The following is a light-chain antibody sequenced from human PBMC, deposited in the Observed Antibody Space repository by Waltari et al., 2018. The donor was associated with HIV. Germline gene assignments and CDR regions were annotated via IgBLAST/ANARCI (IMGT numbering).Light chain of an antibody. CDR3: STWDASLNGWG. CDR1: RSSIGNYT. Sequence: QSVLTQPPSASGTPGQRVTISCSGSRSSIGNYTINWYQQLPGTAPKVLIYSKNQRPSGGPGRFAGAKSGTAASLAISGLQSEDEAEYYCSTWDASLNGWGFGGGTKLTVL. V-gene: IGLV1-44*01. CDR2: SKN. J-gene: IGLJ3*02.